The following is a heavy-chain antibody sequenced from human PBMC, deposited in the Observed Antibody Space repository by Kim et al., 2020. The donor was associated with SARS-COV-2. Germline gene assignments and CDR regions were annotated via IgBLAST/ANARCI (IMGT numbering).Heavy chain of an antibody. J-gene: IGHJ4*02. CDR1: GYTFTNYW. Sequence: GESLKISCKASGYTFTNYWIGWVRQMPGKGLEFMGIIYPGDSETRYSPSFQGQVTISVDKSIGTAYLQWSSLKASDTAMYYCARLAADRATIVPFDSWGQ. CDR3: ARLAADRATIVPFDS. V-gene: IGHV5-51*01. CDR2: IYPGDSET. D-gene: IGHD6-25*01.